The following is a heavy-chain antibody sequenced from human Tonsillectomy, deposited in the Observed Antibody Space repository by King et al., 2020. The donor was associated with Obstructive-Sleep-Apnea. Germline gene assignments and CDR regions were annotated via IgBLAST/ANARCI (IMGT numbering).Heavy chain of an antibody. V-gene: IGHV3-30*04. Sequence: VRLVESGGGVVQPGRSLRLSCAASGFTFGGYVMHWVRQAPGKGLEWVALMSHDGTFIFYSDSVKGRFTISRDNSKNTLYLQTSSLRPEDTAVYYCVRDRTAGNAAGTYRYFDYWGQGTLVTVST. J-gene: IGHJ4*02. CDR2: MSHDGTFI. D-gene: IGHD6-13*01. CDR3: VRDRTAGNAAGTYRYFDY. CDR1: GFTFGGYV.